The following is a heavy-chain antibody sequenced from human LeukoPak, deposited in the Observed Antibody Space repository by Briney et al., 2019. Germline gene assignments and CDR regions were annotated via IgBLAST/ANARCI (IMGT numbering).Heavy chain of an antibody. CDR3: ARDSAFGWFDP. CDR1: GGSISSGGYS. J-gene: IGHJ5*02. D-gene: IGHD3-10*01. V-gene: IGHV4-30-2*01. Sequence: PSETLSLTCAVSGGSISSGGYSWGWIRQPPGKGLEWIGYIYHSGSTYYNPSLKSRVTISVDRSKNQFSLKLSSVTAADTAVYYCARDSAFGWFDPWGQGTLVTVSS. CDR2: IYHSGST.